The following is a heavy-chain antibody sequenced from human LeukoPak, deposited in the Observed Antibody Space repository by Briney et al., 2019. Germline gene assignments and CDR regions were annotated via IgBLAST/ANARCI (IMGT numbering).Heavy chain of an antibody. V-gene: IGHV7-4-1*02. CDR1: GYTFTGYY. J-gene: IGHJ4*02. D-gene: IGHD3-22*01. CDR2: IDTNTGNP. CDR3: ARSYYYDSSGYYHY. Sequence: ASVKVSCKASGYTFTGYYMHWVRQAPGQGLEWMGWIDTNTGNPTYAQGFTGRFVFSLDTSVSTAYLQISSLKAEDTAVYYCARSYYYDSSGYYHYWGQGTLVTVSS.